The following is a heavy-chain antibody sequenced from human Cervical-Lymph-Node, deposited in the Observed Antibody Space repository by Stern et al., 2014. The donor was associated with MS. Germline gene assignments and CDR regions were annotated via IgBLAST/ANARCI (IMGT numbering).Heavy chain of an antibody. J-gene: IGHJ4*02. CDR3: ARYSSSSFDY. D-gene: IGHD6-6*01. Sequence: QLVQSGAEVKKPGESVKISCKGSGYTFASYWIHWVRQMPGKGLEWMGSIYPGDSDARYSPSFRGQGTFSADKSISTAHLQWSSLKASDTAMYYCARYSSSSFDYWGQGTLVHVSS. CDR1: GYTFASYW. V-gene: IGHV5-51*03. CDR2: IYPGDSDA.